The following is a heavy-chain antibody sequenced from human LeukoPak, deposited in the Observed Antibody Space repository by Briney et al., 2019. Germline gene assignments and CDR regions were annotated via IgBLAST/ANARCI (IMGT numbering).Heavy chain of an antibody. Sequence: GGSLRLSCAASGFTVSTNYMSWVRQASGKGLEWVGRIRIKANNYATAYAASVQGRFTISRDDSKTTAYLQMNSLISEDTAVYYCTRHTIAASGTAGDCWGQGTLVTVSS. J-gene: IGHJ4*02. D-gene: IGHD6-13*01. CDR3: TRHTIAASGTAGDC. CDR1: GFTVSTNY. CDR2: IRIKANNYAT. V-gene: IGHV3-73*01.